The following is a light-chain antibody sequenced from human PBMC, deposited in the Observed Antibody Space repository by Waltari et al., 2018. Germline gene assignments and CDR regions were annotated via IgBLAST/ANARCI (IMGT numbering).Light chain of an antibody. CDR3: QTGGHGTWV. V-gene: IGLV4-69*01. J-gene: IGLJ3*02. Sequence: QLVLPQSPSASASLGASVKLTCTLSSGHSSNVIAWLQQQPEQGPRYLMKFNSDGSHSKGDGIPDRFSGSSSGAERYLTISSLQSEDEADYYCQTGGHGTWVFGGGTKLTVL. CDR2: FNSDGSH. CDR1: SGHSSNV.